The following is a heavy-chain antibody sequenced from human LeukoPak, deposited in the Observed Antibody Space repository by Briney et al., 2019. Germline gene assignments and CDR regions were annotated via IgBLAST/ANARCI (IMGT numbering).Heavy chain of an antibody. CDR3: ATQIGGIVVVPAATLGDYYFDY. CDR2: FDTEDGEP. Sequence: ASVKVSCKVSGYTLTELSMHWVRQAPGKGLEWMGGFDTEDGEPIYAQKFQGRVTMTEDTSTDTAYMELSSLRSEDTAVYYCATQIGGIVVVPAATLGDYYFDYWGQGTLVTVSS. D-gene: IGHD2-2*01. CDR1: GYTLTELS. J-gene: IGHJ4*02. V-gene: IGHV1-24*01.